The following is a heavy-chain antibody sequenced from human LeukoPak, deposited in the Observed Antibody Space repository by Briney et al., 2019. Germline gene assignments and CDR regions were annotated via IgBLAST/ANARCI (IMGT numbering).Heavy chain of an antibody. CDR1: GYSFTTYW. Sequence: GESLKISCTTSGYSFTTYWIGWVRQMPGTGLEWVGAIYPDDSDTRYSPSFQGQVVISADRSIRTAYLQWNTLKTSDTAMYYCVRQREASGTINHFDPWGQGTLVTVSS. V-gene: IGHV5-51*01. J-gene: IGHJ5*02. CDR3: VRQREASGTINHFDP. CDR2: IYPDDSDT. D-gene: IGHD3-10*01.